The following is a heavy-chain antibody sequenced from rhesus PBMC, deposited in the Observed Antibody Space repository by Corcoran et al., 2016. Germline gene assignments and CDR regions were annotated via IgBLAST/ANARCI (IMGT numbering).Heavy chain of an antibody. CDR2: INGNSAGT. V-gene: IGHV4-81*01. CDR3: ASLRYSFDY. CDR1: VGSISGSY. Sequence: QVQLQESGPGLVKPSETLSLPCTVSVGSISGSYWSWLLQPPGKGREWIGKINGNSAGTNDNPSLKSRVTISKDTSKNQFARKLSSVTAADTAVYYCASLRYSFDYWGQGVLVTVSS. J-gene: IGHJ4*01. D-gene: IGHD6-37*01.